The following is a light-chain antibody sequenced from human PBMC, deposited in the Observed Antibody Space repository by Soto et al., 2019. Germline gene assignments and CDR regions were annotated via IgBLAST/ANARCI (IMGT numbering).Light chain of an antibody. CDR3: CSHAGSYTWV. Sequence: QSALTQPRSVSGSPGQSVTMSCTGTISDVGGYNYVSWYQQHPGKAPKLIIYDVNKRPSGVPERFSGSKPGNTATLTISGLQAEDEADYYCCSHAGSYTWVFGGGTKLTVL. CDR1: ISDVGGYNY. J-gene: IGLJ3*02. V-gene: IGLV2-11*01. CDR2: DVN.